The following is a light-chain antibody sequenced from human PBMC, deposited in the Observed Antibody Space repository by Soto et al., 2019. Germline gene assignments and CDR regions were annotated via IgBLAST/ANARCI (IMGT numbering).Light chain of an antibody. CDR2: KAS. CDR1: QTISSW. CDR3: QQYGSSPWT. Sequence: DIQMTQSPSTLSGSVGERVSITCRASQTISSWLAWYQQKPAKAPKLLIYKASTLKSGVPSRFSGSGSGTEFTLTISRLEPEDFAVYYCQQYGSSPWTFGQGTKVDIK. J-gene: IGKJ1*01. V-gene: IGKV1-5*03.